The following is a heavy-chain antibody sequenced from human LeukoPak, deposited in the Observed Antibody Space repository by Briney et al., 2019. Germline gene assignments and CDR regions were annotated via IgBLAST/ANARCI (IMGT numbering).Heavy chain of an antibody. Sequence: GGSLRLSCAASGLTFRSYWMDWVRQAPGKGLEWVACIKGDESEKYYLDSVKGRATISRDNAKNSLYLQMNSLRAEDTAVYYCVRDMSGSGSLWGQGTLVTVSS. CDR2: IKGDESEK. CDR1: GLTFRSYW. D-gene: IGHD3-10*01. CDR3: VRDMSGSGSL. V-gene: IGHV3-7*04. J-gene: IGHJ1*01.